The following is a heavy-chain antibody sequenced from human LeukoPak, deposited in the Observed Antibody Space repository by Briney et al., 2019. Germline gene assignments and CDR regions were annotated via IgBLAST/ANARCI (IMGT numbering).Heavy chain of an antibody. CDR3: ATAGGLTYCGGDCPNYYYYMDV. J-gene: IGHJ6*03. CDR1: RGTFSSYA. Sequence: SVKVSCKASRGTFSSYAITWVRQAPGQGLEWMGGIIPIFDTANYAQKFQGRVTITADKSTITAYMELNSLRSEDTAVYYCATAGGLTYCGGDCPNYYYYMDVWGKGTTVTVSS. CDR2: IIPIFDTA. V-gene: IGHV1-69*06. D-gene: IGHD2-21*02.